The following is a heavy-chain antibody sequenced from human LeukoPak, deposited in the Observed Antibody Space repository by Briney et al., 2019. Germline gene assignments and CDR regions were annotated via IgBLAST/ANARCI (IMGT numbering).Heavy chain of an antibody. J-gene: IGHJ6*02. Sequence: PSETRSLTCAGYGGPCSGYYWGWIRQPPGKGLEGVGEMNHSGGTNYNPSLKSRVTISVDTSKNQFSLKLSSVTAADTAVYYCARATTVTYYYYYGMDVWGQGTTVTVSS. CDR2: MNHSGGT. D-gene: IGHD4-17*01. V-gene: IGHV4-34*01. CDR1: GGPCSGYY. CDR3: ARATTVTYYYYYGMDV.